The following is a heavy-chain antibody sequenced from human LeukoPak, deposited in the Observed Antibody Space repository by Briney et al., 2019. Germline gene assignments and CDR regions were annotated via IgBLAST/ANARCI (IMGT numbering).Heavy chain of an antibody. V-gene: IGHV3-48*03. CDR3: ARSARLMKGVVEVTALDD. J-gene: IGHJ4*02. Sequence: GGSLRLSCAASGFTFTTYWMTWVRQAPGKGLEWIAYLSSSGSAFSYADSVKGRFTIARDNAKNSVYLEMNSLRADDTAVYYCARSARLMKGVVEVTALDDWGQGTLVTVSS. D-gene: IGHD3-3*01. CDR1: GFTFTTYW. CDR2: LSSSGSAF.